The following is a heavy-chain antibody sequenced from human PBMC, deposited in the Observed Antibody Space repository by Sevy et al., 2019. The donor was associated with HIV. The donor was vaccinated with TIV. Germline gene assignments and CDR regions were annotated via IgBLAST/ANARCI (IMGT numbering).Heavy chain of an antibody. CDR2: ISSSSSYI. J-gene: IGHJ5*02. D-gene: IGHD2-21*02. Sequence: GGSLRLSCAASGFTFSSYSMNWVRQAPGKGLEWVSSISSSSSYIYYADSVKGRFTISRDNAKNSLYLQMNSLRAEDMAVYYCATRVVLVVSATWFDPWGQGTLVTVSS. V-gene: IGHV3-21*01. CDR3: ATRVVLVVSATWFDP. CDR1: GFTFSSYS.